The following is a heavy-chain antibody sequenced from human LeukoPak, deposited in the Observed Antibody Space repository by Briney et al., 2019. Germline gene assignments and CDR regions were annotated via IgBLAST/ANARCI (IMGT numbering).Heavy chain of an antibody. CDR2: IYYSGST. Sequence: SETLSLTCAVSGGSISSSSYYWGWIRQPPGKGLEWIGSIYYSGSTYYNPSLKSRVTISVDTPKNQFSLKLSSVTAADTAVYYCARHRDYYGSGSYYITNWFDPWGQGTLVTVPS. J-gene: IGHJ5*02. V-gene: IGHV4-39*01. CDR1: GGSISSSSYY. D-gene: IGHD3-10*01. CDR3: ARHRDYYGSGSYYITNWFDP.